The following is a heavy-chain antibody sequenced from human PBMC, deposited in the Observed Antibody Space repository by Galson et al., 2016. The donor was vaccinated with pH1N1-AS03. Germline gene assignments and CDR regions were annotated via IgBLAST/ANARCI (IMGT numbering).Heavy chain of an antibody. V-gene: IGHV3-23*01. CDR1: GFSFSTYA. D-gene: IGHD3-3*01. Sequence: LRLSCAASGFSFSTYAMTCVRQAPGTGLEWVSGISGSGGTTYYAESVKGRSAISRDNSKNTLYLLMNRLRAEDTAVYYCAKGGDFWSGYSPNYYYCMDVWGKGTTVTVSS. CDR3: AKGGDFWSGYSPNYYYCMDV. J-gene: IGHJ6*03. CDR2: ISGSGGTT.